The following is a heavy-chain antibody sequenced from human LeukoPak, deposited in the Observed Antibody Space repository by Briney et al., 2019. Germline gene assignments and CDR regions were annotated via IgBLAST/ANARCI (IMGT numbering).Heavy chain of an antibody. J-gene: IGHJ5*02. V-gene: IGHV4-4*07. D-gene: IGHD2-15*01. CDR1: GGSISSYY. Sequence: SETLSLTCTVSGGSISSYYWSWIRQPAGKGLEWIGRIYTSGSTNYNPSLKSRVTMSVDTSKNQFSLNLSSVTAADTAVYYCARDLATRRGYCSGGSCPPGWFDPWGQGTLVTVSS. CDR3: ARDLATRRGYCSGGSCPPGWFDP. CDR2: IYTSGST.